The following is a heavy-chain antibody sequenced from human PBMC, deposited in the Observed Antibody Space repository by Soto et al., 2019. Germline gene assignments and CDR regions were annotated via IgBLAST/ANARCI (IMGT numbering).Heavy chain of an antibody. Sequence: SETLSLTCTVSGGSISSYYWSWIRQPPGKGLEWIGYIYYSGSTNYNPSLKSRVTISVDTSKNQFSLKLSSVTAADTAVYYCVQLLPGCSSSGGGRVLYYYGMEVWGQETTVAVSS. D-gene: IGHD6-13*01. J-gene: IGHJ6*02. CDR3: VQLLPGCSSSGGGRVLYYYGMEV. CDR1: GGSISSYY. V-gene: IGHV4-59*01. CDR2: IYYSGST.